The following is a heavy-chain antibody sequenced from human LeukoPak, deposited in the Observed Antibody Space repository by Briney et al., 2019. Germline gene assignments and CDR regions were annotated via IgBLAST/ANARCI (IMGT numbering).Heavy chain of an antibody. V-gene: IGHV4-34*01. CDR2: INHSGST. D-gene: IGHD3-10*01. J-gene: IGHJ4*02. Sequence: SETLSLTCAVYGGSFSGYDWSWIRQPPGKGLEWIGEINHSGSTNYNPSLKSRVTISVDPSKNQFSLKLSSVTAADTAVYYCARGQFGDYWGQGTLVTVSS. CDR3: ARGQFGDY. CDR1: GGSFSGYD.